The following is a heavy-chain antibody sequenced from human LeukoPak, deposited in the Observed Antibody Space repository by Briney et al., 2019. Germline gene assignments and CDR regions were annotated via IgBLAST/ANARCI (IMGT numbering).Heavy chain of an antibody. CDR1: GFTFSTYS. CDR2: ISSLSGTI. D-gene: IGHD2/OR15-2a*01. V-gene: IGHV3-48*04. CDR3: ARDTLRIALH. Sequence: PGGSLRLSCAASGFTFSTYSMNWVRQAPGKGLEWVSYISSLSGTIYYADSVKGRFTISRDNAKNSLYLQMNSLRAEDTAVYYCARDTLRIALHWGQGTMVTVSS. J-gene: IGHJ3*01.